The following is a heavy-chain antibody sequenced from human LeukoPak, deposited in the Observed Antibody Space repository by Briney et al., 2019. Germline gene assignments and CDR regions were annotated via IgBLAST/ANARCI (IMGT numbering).Heavy chain of an antibody. V-gene: IGHV4-39*01. CDR3: ARISIVVVPGYFDY. CDR2: ISYSGST. D-gene: IGHD2-2*01. Sequence: SETLSLTCTVSGGSISSSSYQWGWIRQPPGKGLEWIGTISYSGSTYYSPSLKSRVTVSVDTSKNQFSLKLSSVTAADTAVYYFARISIVVVPGYFDYWGQGTLVTVSS. CDR1: GGSISSSSYQ. J-gene: IGHJ4*02.